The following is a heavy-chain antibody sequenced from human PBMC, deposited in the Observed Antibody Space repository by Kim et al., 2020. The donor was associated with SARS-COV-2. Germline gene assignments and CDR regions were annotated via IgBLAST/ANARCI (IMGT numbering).Heavy chain of an antibody. V-gene: IGHV4-61*01. Sequence: SETLSLTCTVSGGSVSSGSYYWSWIRQPPGKGLEWIGYIYYSGSTNYNPSLKSRVTISVDTSKNQFSLKLSSVTAADTAVYYCARGNGIAAAGWTLWGQGTLVTVSS. J-gene: IGHJ4*02. CDR1: GGSVSSGSYY. CDR3: ARGNGIAAAGWTL. D-gene: IGHD6-13*01. CDR2: IYYSGST.